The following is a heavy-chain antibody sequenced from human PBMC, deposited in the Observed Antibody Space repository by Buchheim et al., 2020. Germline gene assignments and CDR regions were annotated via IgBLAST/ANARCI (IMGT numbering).Heavy chain of an antibody. J-gene: IGHJ4*02. V-gene: IGHV4-31*03. CDR2: IYYSGST. CDR1: GGSISSGGYY. D-gene: IGHD3-22*01. Sequence: QVQLQESGPGLVKPSQTLSLTCTVSGGSISSGGYYWSWIRQHPGKGLEWIGYIYYSGSTYYSPSLKSRVTISVDTSKNQFSLKLSSVTAADTAVYYCARFLGTYYYDSSGYYVPGGFDYWGQGTL. CDR3: ARFLGTYYYDSSGYYVPGGFDY.